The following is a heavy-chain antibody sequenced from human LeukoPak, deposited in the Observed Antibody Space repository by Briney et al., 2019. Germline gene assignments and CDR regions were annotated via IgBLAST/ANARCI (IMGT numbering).Heavy chain of an antibody. Sequence: GVSLRLSCAASGFLFRTYWMTWVRQAPGKGLEWVANIKTDGSEQHYLDSVKGRFHISRDNANNSLSLQMNSLRAEDTAVYYCARGANPDDFWGQGTLVTVSS. CDR2: IKTDGSEQ. CDR1: GFLFRTYW. J-gene: IGHJ4*02. V-gene: IGHV3-7*01. D-gene: IGHD3-3*01. CDR3: ARGANPDDF.